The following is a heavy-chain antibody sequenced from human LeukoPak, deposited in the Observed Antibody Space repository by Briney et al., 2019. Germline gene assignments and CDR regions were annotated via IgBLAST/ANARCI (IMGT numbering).Heavy chain of an antibody. Sequence: KPSETLSLTCAVYGGSFSGYYWSWIRQPPGKGLEWIGEINHSGSTNYNPSLKSRVTISVDTSKNQFSLKLSSVTAADTAVYYCAREDIVVVVAASPRLTNWGQGTLVTVSS. D-gene: IGHD2-15*01. J-gene: IGHJ4*02. CDR3: AREDIVVVVAASPRLTN. CDR2: INHSGST. CDR1: GGSFSGYY. V-gene: IGHV4-34*01.